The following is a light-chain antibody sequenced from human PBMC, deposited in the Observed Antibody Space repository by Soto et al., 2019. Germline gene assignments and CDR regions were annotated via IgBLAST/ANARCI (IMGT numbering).Light chain of an antibody. Sequence: QSALTQPASVSGSPGQSIAISCTGTSSDVGGYNYVSWYQQRPGTAPKLMIFDVTNRPSGVSNRFSGSKSGNTASLTISGLQAEDEADYYCSSYTSSATYVFGTGTNLTVL. V-gene: IGLV2-14*01. CDR1: SSDVGGYNY. CDR2: DVT. CDR3: SSYTSSATYV. J-gene: IGLJ1*01.